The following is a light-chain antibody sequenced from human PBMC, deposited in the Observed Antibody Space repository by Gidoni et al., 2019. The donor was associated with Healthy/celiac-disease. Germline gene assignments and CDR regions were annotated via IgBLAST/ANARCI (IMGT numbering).Light chain of an antibody. Sequence: ELVMTQSPAPLSVSPGERATLSCRASQSVSSNLAWYQQKPGQAPRLLIYCASTRATGIPARFSGSGSGTEFTLTISSLQSEDFAVYYCQQYNNRPFTFGPGTKVDIK. J-gene: IGKJ3*01. V-gene: IGKV3-15*01. CDR1: QSVSSN. CDR2: CAS. CDR3: QQYNNRPFT.